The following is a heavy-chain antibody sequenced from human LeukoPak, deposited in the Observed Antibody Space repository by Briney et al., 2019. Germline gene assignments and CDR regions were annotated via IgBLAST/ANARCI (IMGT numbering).Heavy chain of an antibody. CDR2: ITQTGSSM. D-gene: IGHD7-27*01. J-gene: IGHJ4*02. CDR3: GGGHWGLDY. V-gene: IGHV3-11*01. CDR1: GFTFSDHY. Sequence: GGSLRLSCAVSGFTFSDHYMSWIRQAPGKGLEWVAYITQTGSSMSYSDSVKGRFTISRDNARNSLYLQMDSLRPEDTAVYYCGGGHWGLDYWGQGTLLTVSS.